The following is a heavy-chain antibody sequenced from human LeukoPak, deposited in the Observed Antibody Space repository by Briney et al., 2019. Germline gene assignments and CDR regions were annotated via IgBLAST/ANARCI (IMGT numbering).Heavy chain of an antibody. CDR3: ARVQGYCSGGSCYMYYYYYYMDV. J-gene: IGHJ6*03. D-gene: IGHD2-15*01. V-gene: IGHV4-34*01. Sequence: SETLSLTCAVYGGSFSGCYWSWIRQPPGKGLEWIGEINHSGSTNYNPSLKSRVTISVDTSKNQFSLKLSSVTAADTAVYYCARVQGYCSGGSCYMYYYYYYMDVWGKGTTVTISS. CDR1: GGSFSGCY. CDR2: INHSGST.